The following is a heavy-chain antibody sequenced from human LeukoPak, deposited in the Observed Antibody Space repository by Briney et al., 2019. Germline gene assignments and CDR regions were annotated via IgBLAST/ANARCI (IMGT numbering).Heavy chain of an antibody. J-gene: IGHJ6*03. CDR2: INPNSGGT. V-gene: IGHV1-2*02. CDR1: GYTFTGYY. CDR3: ARDPSSSRSYYYYYTDV. Sequence: ASVKVSCKASGYTFTGYYMHWVRQAPGQGLEWMGWINPNSGGTNYAQKFQGRVTMTRDTSISTAYMELSRLRSDDTAVYYCARDPSSSRSYYYYYTDVWGKGTTVTVSS. D-gene: IGHD6-6*01.